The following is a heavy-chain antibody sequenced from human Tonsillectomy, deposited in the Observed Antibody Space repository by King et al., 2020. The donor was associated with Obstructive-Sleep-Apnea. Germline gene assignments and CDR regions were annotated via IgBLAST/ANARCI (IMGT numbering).Heavy chain of an antibody. J-gene: IGHJ5*02. CDR1: GYSFTSYW. V-gene: IGHV5-10-1*01. D-gene: IGHD3-22*01. CDR2: IDPSDSYT. CDR3: ARRVRNYDSSAYYYGGWFDP. Sequence: VQLVESGAEVKKPGESLRISCKGSGYSFTSYWINWVRQMPGKGLEWMGRIDPSDSYTSYSPSFQGHVTISADKSISTAYLQWSSLKASDTAMYYCARRVRNYDSSAYYYGGWFDPWGQGTLVTVSS.